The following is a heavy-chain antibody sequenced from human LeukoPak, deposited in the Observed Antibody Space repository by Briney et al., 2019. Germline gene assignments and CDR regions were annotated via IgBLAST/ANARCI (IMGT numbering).Heavy chain of an antibody. Sequence: SETLSLTCAVHGGSFSGYYWTWIRQPPGKGLEWIGEINHSGSSIYNPSLKSRVTISVDTSKNQFSLKLSSVTAADTAVYFCARWWGFDPWGQGTLVTVSS. J-gene: IGHJ5*02. CDR3: ARWWGFDP. CDR2: INHSGSS. V-gene: IGHV4-34*01. D-gene: IGHD2-15*01. CDR1: GGSFSGYY.